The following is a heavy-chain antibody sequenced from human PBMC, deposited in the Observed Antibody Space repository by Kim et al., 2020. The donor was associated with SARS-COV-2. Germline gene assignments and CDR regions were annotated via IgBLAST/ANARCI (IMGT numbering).Heavy chain of an antibody. V-gene: IGHV4-4*02. J-gene: IGHJ3*02. CDR3: ARDHGITFGGVIVTDAFDI. Sequence: SRVTISVDKSKNQFSLKLSSVTAADTAVYYCARDHGITFGGVIVTDAFDIWGQGTMVTVSS. D-gene: IGHD3-16*02.